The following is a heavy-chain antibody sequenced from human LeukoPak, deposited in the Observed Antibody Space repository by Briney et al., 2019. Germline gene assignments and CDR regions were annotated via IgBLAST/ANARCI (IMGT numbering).Heavy chain of an antibody. J-gene: IGHJ1*01. CDR2: IYHSGST. Sequence: SETLSLTCTVSGGSISSGGYYWSWIRQPPGKGLEWIGYIYHSGSTYYNPSLKSRVTISVDRSKNQFSLKLSSVTAADTAVYYCARDDNGSSWPHWGQGTLVTVSS. D-gene: IGHD6-13*01. CDR1: GGSISSGGYY. V-gene: IGHV4-30-2*01. CDR3: ARDDNGSSWPH.